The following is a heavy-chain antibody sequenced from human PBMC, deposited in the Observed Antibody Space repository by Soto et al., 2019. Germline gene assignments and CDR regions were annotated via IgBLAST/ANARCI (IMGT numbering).Heavy chain of an antibody. CDR1: GGTFSSYA. Sequence: ASVKVSCKASGGTFSSYAISWVRQAPGQGLEWMGGIIPIFGTANYAQKFQGRVTITADESTSTAYMELSSLRSEDTAVYYCARGYYGSGSYKYYYYGMDVWGQGTTVTVSS. CDR3: ARGYYGSGSYKYYYYGMDV. CDR2: IIPIFGTA. J-gene: IGHJ6*02. V-gene: IGHV1-69*13. D-gene: IGHD3-10*01.